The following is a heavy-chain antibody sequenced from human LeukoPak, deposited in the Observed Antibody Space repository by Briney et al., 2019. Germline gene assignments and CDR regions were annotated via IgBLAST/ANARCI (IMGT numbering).Heavy chain of an antibody. Sequence: SETLSLTCTVSGGSISSAGYYWSWIRQHLGKGLECIGYIDYSGSTYYNPSLKSRVTISASVDTSKNQFSLRLSSVTAADTAVYYCARLSGYDLDYWGRGTLVTVSS. D-gene: IGHD5-12*01. V-gene: IGHV4-31*03. CDR1: GGSISSAGYY. CDR3: ARLSGYDLDY. J-gene: IGHJ4*02. CDR2: IDYSGST.